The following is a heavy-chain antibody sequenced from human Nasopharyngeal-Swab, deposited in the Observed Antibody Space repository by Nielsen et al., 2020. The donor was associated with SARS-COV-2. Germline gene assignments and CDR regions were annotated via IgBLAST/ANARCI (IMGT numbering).Heavy chain of an antibody. CDR3: AKGGAGYYYGSGSYPYYYYGMDV. D-gene: IGHD3-10*01. CDR1: GFTFDDYA. Sequence: SLKISCAASGFTFDDYAMHWVRQAPGKGLEWVSGISWNSGSIGYADSVKGRFTISRDNAKNSLYLQMNSLRAEDTALYYCAKGGAGYYYGSGSYPYYYYGMDVWGQGTTVTVSS. J-gene: IGHJ6*02. CDR2: ISWNSGSI. V-gene: IGHV3-9*01.